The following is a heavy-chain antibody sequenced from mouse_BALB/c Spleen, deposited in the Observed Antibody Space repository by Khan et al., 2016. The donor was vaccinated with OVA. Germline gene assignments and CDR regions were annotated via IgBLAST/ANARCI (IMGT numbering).Heavy chain of an antibody. J-gene: IGHJ2*01. D-gene: IGHD1-1*01. CDR3: SRSVTSTTVVATDFDY. V-gene: IGHV3-2*02. CDR1: GYSITSDYA. CDR2: ISYSGRT. Sequence: EVQLQESGPGLVKPSQSLSLTCTVTGYSITSDYAWNWIRQFPGNKLEWVGYISYSGRTSYNPSLKSRISITRDTSKNQFFLQLSSVTTGDAATYYCSRSVTSTTVVATDFDYWGQGTTLTVSS.